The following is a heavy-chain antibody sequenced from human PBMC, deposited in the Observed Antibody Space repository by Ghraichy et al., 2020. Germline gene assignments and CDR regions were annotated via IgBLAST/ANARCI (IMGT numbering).Heavy chain of an antibody. D-gene: IGHD2-15*01. Sequence: ASVKVSCKASGYTFTSYYMHWVRQAPGQGLEWMGWIYPNSGGTNYAQKFEGRVTMTRDTSITTAYMELSRLRSDDTAVYYCARGYCSGGSCWDTFDIWGQGTMVTVSS. CDR2: IYPNSGGT. V-gene: IGHV1-2*02. CDR3: ARGYCSGGSCWDTFDI. CDR1: GYTFTSYY. J-gene: IGHJ3*02.